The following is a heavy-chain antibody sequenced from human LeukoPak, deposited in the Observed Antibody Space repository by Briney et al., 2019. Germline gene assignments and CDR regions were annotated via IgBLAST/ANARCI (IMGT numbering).Heavy chain of an antibody. CDR3: ARELLQDAFDI. D-gene: IGHD2-15*01. V-gene: IGHV3-21*01. CDR1: GFIFSSYS. CDR2: ISSSGSYI. J-gene: IGHJ3*02. Sequence: GGSLRLSCAASGFIFSSYSMNWVRQAPGKGLEWVSSISSSGSYIYYADSVKGRFTISRDNAKNSLYLQMNSLRAEDTAVYYCARELLQDAFDIWGQGTMVTVSS.